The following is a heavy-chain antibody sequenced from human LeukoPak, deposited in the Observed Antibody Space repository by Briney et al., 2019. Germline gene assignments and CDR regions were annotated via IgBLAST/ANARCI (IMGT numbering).Heavy chain of an antibody. Sequence: SETLSLTCTVSGGSISSSSYYWGWIRQPPGKGLEWIGSIYYSGSTYYNPSLKSRVTISVDTSKNQFSLKLSSVTAADTAVYYCAKALWFGELSVGWFDPWGQGTLVTVSS. J-gene: IGHJ5*02. V-gene: IGHV4-39*07. CDR3: AKALWFGELSVGWFDP. CDR2: IYYSGST. CDR1: GGSISSSSYY. D-gene: IGHD3-10*01.